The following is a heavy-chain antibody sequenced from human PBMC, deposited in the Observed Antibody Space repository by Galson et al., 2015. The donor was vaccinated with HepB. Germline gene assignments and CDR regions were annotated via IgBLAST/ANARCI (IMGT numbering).Heavy chain of an antibody. J-gene: IGHJ1*01. CDR2: ISYDGSNK. V-gene: IGHV3-30*04. CDR1: GFTFSSYA. CDR3: ARDRYFQH. Sequence: SLRLSCAASGFTFSSYAMHWVRQAPGKGLEWVAVISYDGSNKYYAYSVKGRFTISRDNSKNTLYLQMNSLRAEDTAVYYCARDRYFQHWGQGTLVTVSS.